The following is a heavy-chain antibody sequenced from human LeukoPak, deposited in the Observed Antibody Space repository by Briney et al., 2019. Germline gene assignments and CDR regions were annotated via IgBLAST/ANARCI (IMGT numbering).Heavy chain of an antibody. J-gene: IGHJ4*02. V-gene: IGHV4-4*09. Sequence: PSETLSLTCTVSGASIPSSYYWSWIRHPPGKGLECIGYISASGNTNYNPSLTSRVTISVDTSKSQFSLNLSSVTAADTAIYYCARLTGGGSYWGYFAYWGREPWSPSPQ. CDR1: GASIPSSYY. CDR3: ARLTGGGSYWGYFAY. D-gene: IGHD1-26*01. CDR2: ISASGNT.